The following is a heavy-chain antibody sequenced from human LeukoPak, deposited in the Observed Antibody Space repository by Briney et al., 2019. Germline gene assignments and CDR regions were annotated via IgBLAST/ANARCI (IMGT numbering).Heavy chain of an antibody. J-gene: IGHJ4*02. CDR3: AKGLWFGELLSVPNFDY. CDR1: GFTFSSYW. CDR2: IKQDGSEK. V-gene: IGHV3-7*01. Sequence: GGSLRLSCAASGFTFSSYWMSWVRQAPGKGLEWVANIKQDGSEKYYVDSVKGRFTISRDNAKNSLYLQMNSLRAEDTAVYYCAKGLWFGELLSVPNFDYWGQGTLVTVSS. D-gene: IGHD3-10*01.